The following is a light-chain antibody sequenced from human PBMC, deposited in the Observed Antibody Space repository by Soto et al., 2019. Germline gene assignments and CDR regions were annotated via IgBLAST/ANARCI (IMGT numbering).Light chain of an antibody. V-gene: IGLV2-14*01. CDR1: SSDVGGYNY. Sequence: QSVLTQPPSASGSPGQSVAISCTGTSSDVGGYNYVSWYQQHPGKAPKLIIYEVTNRPSGVSDRFSGSKSGNVASLTISGLQAADEADYYCGSYTSTYVRIFGTGTKVTVL. CDR2: EVT. J-gene: IGLJ1*01. CDR3: GSYTSTYVRI.